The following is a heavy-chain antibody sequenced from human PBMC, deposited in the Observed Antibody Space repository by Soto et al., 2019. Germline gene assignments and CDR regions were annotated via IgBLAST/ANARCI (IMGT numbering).Heavy chain of an antibody. CDR2: IYYSGST. Sequence: SETLSLTCTVSGGSISSGGYYWCWIRQHPGKGLEWIGYIYYSGSTYYNPSLKSRVTISVDTSKNQFSLKLSSVTAADTAVYYCARGIYCSSTSCYLRADYYYMDVWGKGTTVTVSS. V-gene: IGHV4-31*03. CDR1: GGSISSGGYY. J-gene: IGHJ6*03. CDR3: ARGIYCSSTSCYLRADYYYMDV. D-gene: IGHD2-2*01.